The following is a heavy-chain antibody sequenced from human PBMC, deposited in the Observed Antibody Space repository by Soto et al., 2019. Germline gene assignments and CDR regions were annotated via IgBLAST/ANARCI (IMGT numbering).Heavy chain of an antibody. J-gene: IGHJ3*02. Sequence: QVQLQESGPGLVKPSQTLSLTCTVSGGSISSGGYYWSWIRQHPGKGLEWIGYIYYSGSTYYNPSLKSRVTISVDTSKTQFSLKLSSVTAADTAVYYCVRGGDHYYDSRGYYPTGRDAFDIWGQGTMVTVSS. CDR1: GGSISSGGYY. CDR3: VRGGDHYYDSRGYYPTGRDAFDI. V-gene: IGHV4-31*03. D-gene: IGHD3-22*01. CDR2: IYYSGST.